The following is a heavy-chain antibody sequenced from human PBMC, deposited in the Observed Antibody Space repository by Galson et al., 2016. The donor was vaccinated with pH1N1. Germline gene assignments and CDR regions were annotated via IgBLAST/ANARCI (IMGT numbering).Heavy chain of an antibody. J-gene: IGHJ4*02. Sequence: LRLSCAASGFSFSDYYMSWVRQAPGKGLEWVSYIRSSRRDTNYADSVKGRFSISRDNAKNLLFLQMNSLRAEDTAVYYCARGGISVAAVFDLWGQGALVTVSP. CDR2: IRSSRRDT. D-gene: IGHD6-19*01. CDR3: ARGGISVAAVFDL. V-gene: IGHV3-11*06. CDR1: GFSFSDYY.